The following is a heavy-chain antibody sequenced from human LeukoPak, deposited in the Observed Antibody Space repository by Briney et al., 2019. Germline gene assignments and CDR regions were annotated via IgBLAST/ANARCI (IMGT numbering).Heavy chain of an antibody. J-gene: IGHJ4*02. Sequence: ASVKVSCKASGYTFTSYDINWVRQATGQGLEWMGWMNPNSGNTGYAQKFQGRVTITRNTSISTAYMELSSLRSEDTAVYYCARDPEPYCSGGSCSTRGYFDYWGQGTLVTVSS. V-gene: IGHV1-8*03. CDR1: GYTFTSYD. CDR3: ARDPEPYCSGGSCSTRGYFDY. D-gene: IGHD2-15*01. CDR2: MNPNSGNT.